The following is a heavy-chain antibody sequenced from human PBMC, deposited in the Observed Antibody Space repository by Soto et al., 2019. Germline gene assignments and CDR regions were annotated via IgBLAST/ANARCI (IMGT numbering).Heavy chain of an antibody. V-gene: IGHV1-58*01. CDR1: GFTFTSSA. J-gene: IGHJ4*02. CDR3: AAGPMIGGYYYFDY. Sequence: SVKVSCKASGFTFTSSAVQWVRQARGQRLEWIGWIVVGSGNTNYAQKFQERVTITRDMSTNTAYMELSSLRSEDTAVYYCAAGPMIGGYYYFDYWGQGTLVTVSS. CDR2: IVVGSGNT. D-gene: IGHD2-21*01.